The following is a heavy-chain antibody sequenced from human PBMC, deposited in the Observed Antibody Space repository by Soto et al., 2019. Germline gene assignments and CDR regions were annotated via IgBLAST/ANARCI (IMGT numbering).Heavy chain of an antibody. V-gene: IGHV3-9*01. Sequence: PVGSLRLSCAASGFTFDDYAMHWVRQAPGKGLEWVSGISWNSGSIGYADSVKGRFTISRDNAKNSLYLQMNSLRAEDTALYYCAKNLGGYDSSGPFDYWGQGTLVTVSS. D-gene: IGHD3-22*01. CDR3: AKNLGGYDSSGPFDY. J-gene: IGHJ4*02. CDR1: GFTFDDYA. CDR2: ISWNSGSI.